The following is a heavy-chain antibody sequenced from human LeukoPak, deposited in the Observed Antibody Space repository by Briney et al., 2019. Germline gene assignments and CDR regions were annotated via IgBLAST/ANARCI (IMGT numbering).Heavy chain of an antibody. CDR2: ISSSSSYI. CDR1: GFTFSSYS. D-gene: IGHD3-3*01. CDR3: ARGPSEDFWSGYYPYYYYGMDV. J-gene: IGHJ6*02. Sequence: GGSLRLSCAASGFTFSSYSMNWVRQAPGERLEWVSSISSSSSYIYYADSVKGRFTISRDNAKNSLYLQMNSLRAEDTAVYYCARGPSEDFWSGYYPYYYYGMDVWGQGTTVTVSS. V-gene: IGHV3-21*01.